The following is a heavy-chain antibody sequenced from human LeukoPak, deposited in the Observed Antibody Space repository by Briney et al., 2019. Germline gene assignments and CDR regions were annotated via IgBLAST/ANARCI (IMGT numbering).Heavy chain of an antibody. Sequence: PSQTLSLTCTVSGGSISSGSHYWSWIRQPAGKGLEWIGRIYSSGNTNYNPSLKSRVTISLDTSKNQSSLNLSSVTAADTAVYYCAGEVGGSWFDPWGLGTLVTVSS. CDR1: GGSISSGSHY. J-gene: IGHJ5*02. D-gene: IGHD1-26*01. CDR3: AGEVGGSWFDP. V-gene: IGHV4-61*02. CDR2: IYSSGNT.